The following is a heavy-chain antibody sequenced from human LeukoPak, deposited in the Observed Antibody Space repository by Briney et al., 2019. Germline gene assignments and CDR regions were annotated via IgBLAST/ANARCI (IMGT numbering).Heavy chain of an antibody. CDR1: GFTLSSYA. Sequence: GGSLRLSCTASGFTLSSYAMSWVRQAPGKGLEWVSGISGSGDNTYYADSVKGRFTISRDNSKNTLYLQMNTLRADDTAIYYCAKEWLPDWGQGTLVTVAS. V-gene: IGHV3-23*01. J-gene: IGHJ4*02. CDR3: AKEWLPD. D-gene: IGHD5-24*01. CDR2: ISGSGDNT.